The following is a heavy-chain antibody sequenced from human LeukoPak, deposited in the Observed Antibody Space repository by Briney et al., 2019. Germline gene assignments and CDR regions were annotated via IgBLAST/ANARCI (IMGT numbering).Heavy chain of an antibody. Sequence: ASVKVSCKASGYTFPSYVINWVRQATGQWLEWMGWMNPNSGNTGYAQKFQGRVTMTRNTSISTAYMELSSLRSEDTAVYYCARGRGGYSYEWPFDYWGQGTLVTVSS. D-gene: IGHD5-18*01. V-gene: IGHV1-8*01. CDR1: GYTFPSYV. J-gene: IGHJ4*02. CDR3: ARGRGGYSYEWPFDY. CDR2: MNPNSGNT.